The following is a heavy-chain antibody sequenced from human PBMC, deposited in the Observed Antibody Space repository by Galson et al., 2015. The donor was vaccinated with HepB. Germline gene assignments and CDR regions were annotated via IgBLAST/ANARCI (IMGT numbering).Heavy chain of an antibody. V-gene: IGHV4-30-4*01. D-gene: IGHD6-6*01. J-gene: IGHJ6*02. CDR1: GGSISSGDYY. Sequence: LSLTCTVSGGSISSGDYYWSWIRQPPGKGLEWIGYIYYSGSTYYNPSLKSRVTISVDTSKNQFSLKLSSVTAADTAVYYCARELAPYSSSASDGMDVWGQGTTVTVSS. CDR2: IYYSGST. CDR3: ARELAPYSSSASDGMDV.